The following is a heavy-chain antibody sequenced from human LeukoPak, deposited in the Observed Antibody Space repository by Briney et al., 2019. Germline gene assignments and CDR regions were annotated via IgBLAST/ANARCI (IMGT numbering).Heavy chain of an antibody. V-gene: IGHV3-48*03. CDR1: GFTFSSYE. D-gene: IGHD6-19*01. J-gene: IGHJ1*01. CDR2: ISSSGGTK. Sequence: GGSLRLSCAASGFTFSSYEMIWVRLAPGKGLEWLSYISSSGGTKHYADSVKGRFTISRDNAKNSLYLQMYSLRAEDTAVYYCARVIAQWLEYFQHWGQGTLVTVSS. CDR3: ARVIAQWLEYFQH.